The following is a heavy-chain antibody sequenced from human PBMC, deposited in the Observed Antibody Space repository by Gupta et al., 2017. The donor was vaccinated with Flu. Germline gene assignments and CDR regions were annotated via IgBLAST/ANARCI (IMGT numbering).Heavy chain of an antibody. V-gene: IGHV1-8*01. CDR2: MNPNSGHT. Sequence: IHRGRKAGGQGLEWMGGMNPNSGHTGYAQKFQGRVTMTRNTSMSTAYMELSSLTSEDTAMYYCARGAGDSLWGQGTLVTVSS. CDR3: ARGAGDSL. J-gene: IGHJ1*01. D-gene: IGHD2-15*01.